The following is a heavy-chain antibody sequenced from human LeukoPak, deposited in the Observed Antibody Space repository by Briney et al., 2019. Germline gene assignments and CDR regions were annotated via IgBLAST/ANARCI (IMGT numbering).Heavy chain of an antibody. J-gene: IGHJ4*02. Sequence: SETLSLTCTVSGGSISIYSWSWIRQPPGKGLEWIGHIYYRGCPNYNPSFKGRVPISVETSKHQFSLKLSSVAAAETAVYYCARLRRGSCWYWDYYLDYWGQGTLVTVSS. D-gene: IGHD6-19*01. CDR1: GGSISIYS. CDR3: ARLRRGSCWYWDYYLDY. V-gene: IGHV4-59*01. CDR2: IYYRGCP.